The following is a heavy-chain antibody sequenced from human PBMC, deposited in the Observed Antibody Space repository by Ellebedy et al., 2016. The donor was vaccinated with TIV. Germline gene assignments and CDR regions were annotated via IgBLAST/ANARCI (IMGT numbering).Heavy chain of an antibody. Sequence: SETLSLTXTVPGDSVTRRSYYWSWIRQSPGKGLEWIGYIYSSGSTKYNPSLKSRLTISADTSKKHFSLRLNSATAADTAVYYCTYGINSDAFDIWGHGTLVTVSS. V-gene: IGHV4-61*03. CDR3: TYGINSDAFDI. J-gene: IGHJ3*02. CDR2: IYSSGST. D-gene: IGHD3-10*01. CDR1: GDSVTRRSYY.